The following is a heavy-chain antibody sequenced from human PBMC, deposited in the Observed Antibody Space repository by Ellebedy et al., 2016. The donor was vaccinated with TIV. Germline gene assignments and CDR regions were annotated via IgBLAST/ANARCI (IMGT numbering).Heavy chain of an antibody. CDR1: GGSISGTSYY. J-gene: IGHJ2*01. D-gene: IGHD3/OR15-3a*01. CDR2: IFDTGST. V-gene: IGHV4-39*01. CDR3: ARSLLIFSFDKCYFDL. Sequence: SETLSLTCTVSGGSISGTSYYWGWIHQPPGKGLEWIGNIFDTGSTYYNPSLKSRVIISVDTSRNQFSLKLSSVTAADTAVYYCARSLLIFSFDKCYFDLWGRGSLVTVSS.